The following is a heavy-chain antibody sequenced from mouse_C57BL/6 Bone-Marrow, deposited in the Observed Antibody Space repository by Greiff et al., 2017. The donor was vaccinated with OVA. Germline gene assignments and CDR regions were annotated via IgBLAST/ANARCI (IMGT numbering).Heavy chain of an antibody. J-gene: IGHJ3*01. D-gene: IGHD4-1*01. CDR3: TGLGRAWFAY. Sequence: EVKLMESGGGLVQPGGSMKLSCVASGFTFSNYWMNWVRQSPEKGLEWVAQIRLKSDNYATHYAESVKGRFTISRDDSKSSVYLQMNNLRAEDTGIYYCTGLGRAWFAYWGQGTLVTVSA. CDR2: IRLKSDNYAT. CDR1: GFTFSNYW. V-gene: IGHV6-3*01.